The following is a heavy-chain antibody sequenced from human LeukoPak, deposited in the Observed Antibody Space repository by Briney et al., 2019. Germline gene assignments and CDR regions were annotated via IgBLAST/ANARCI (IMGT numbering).Heavy chain of an antibody. CDR2: IWYDGSNK. V-gene: IGHV3-33*01. D-gene: IGHD1-26*01. Sequence: GRSLRLSCAASGFTFSSYGMHWVRQAPGKGPEWVAVIWYDGSNKYYADSVKGRFTISRDNSKNTLYLQMNSLRAEDTAVYYCARDASAYSGSYLDYWGQGTLVTVSS. CDR3: ARDASAYSGSYLDY. J-gene: IGHJ4*02. CDR1: GFTFSSYG.